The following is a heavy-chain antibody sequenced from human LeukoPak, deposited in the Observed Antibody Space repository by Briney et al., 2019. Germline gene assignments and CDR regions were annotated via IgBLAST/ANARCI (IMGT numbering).Heavy chain of an antibody. CDR2: VSDSGNNT. CDR3: AKEAGGTKSFDY. CDR1: GFTLNTYA. Sequence: GGSLRLSCAASGFTLNTYAMTWVRQAPGKGLEWVSSVSDSGNNTNYADSVKGRFTISRDNSKNTLYLQMNSLRAEDTAVYYCAKEAGGTKSFDYWGQGTLVTVSS. D-gene: IGHD1-26*01. J-gene: IGHJ4*02. V-gene: IGHV3-23*01.